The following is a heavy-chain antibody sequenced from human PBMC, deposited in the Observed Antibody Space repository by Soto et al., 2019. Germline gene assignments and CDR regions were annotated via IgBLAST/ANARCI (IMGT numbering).Heavy chain of an antibody. CDR2: ISYDGSNK. CDR1: GFTFSSYA. V-gene: IGHV3-30-3*01. CDR3: ARGPPNWNLLRPDEVSTFDP. Sequence: GGSLRLSCAASGFTFSSYAMHWVRQAPGKGLEWVAVISYDGSNKYYADSVKGRFTISRDNSKNTLYLQMNSLRAEDTAVYYCARGPPNWNLLRPDEVSTFDPWGQGTLVTVSS. D-gene: IGHD1-7*01. J-gene: IGHJ5*02.